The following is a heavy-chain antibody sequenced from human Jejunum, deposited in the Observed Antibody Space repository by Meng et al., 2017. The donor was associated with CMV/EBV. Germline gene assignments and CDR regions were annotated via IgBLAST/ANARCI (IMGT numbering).Heavy chain of an antibody. CDR2: ISYDGKVK. CDR1: GFNCSSHA. CDR3: VGEVGPRAFHH. Sequence: LSCAASGFNCSSHAMHWVRQAPGKGLEWVAIISYDGKVKNQVDSVKGRFTISRDDFRSTLYLQMNSLRVDDTAIYYCVGEVGPRAFHHWGLGTLVTVSS. D-gene: IGHD1-26*01. J-gene: IGHJ4*01. V-gene: IGHV3-30*03.